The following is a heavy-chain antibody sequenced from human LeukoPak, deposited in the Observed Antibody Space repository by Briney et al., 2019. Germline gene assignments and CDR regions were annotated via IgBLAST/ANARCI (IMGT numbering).Heavy chain of an antibody. CDR1: GYSISSGYY. Sequence: PSETLSLTCAVSGYSISSGYYWGWIRQPPGKGLEWIGSICHSGSTYYNPSLKSRVTISVDTSKNQFSLKLSSVTAAVAAVYYCARRVILYYDYWGQGTLVTVS. CDR2: ICHSGST. CDR3: ARRVILYYDY. D-gene: IGHD2/OR15-2a*01. J-gene: IGHJ4*02. V-gene: IGHV4-38-2*01.